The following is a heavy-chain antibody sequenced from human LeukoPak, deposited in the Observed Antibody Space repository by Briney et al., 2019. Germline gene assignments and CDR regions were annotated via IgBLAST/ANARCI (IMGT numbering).Heavy chain of an antibody. D-gene: IGHD2-2*01. CDR3: TRAHCSFANCYEDYYHGMDV. V-gene: IGHV1-2*07. J-gene: IGHJ6*02. CDR2: INPNNGGP. CDR1: GYTFTDYY. Sequence: ASVNVACMSSGYTFTDYYMHWVRQAPGQGLEWMVWINPNNGGPTYAHNFQGRGTITRDTSINTVYRGLGWLRSGDSAIYSCTRAHCSFANCYEDYYHGMDVWGQGTTVTVSS.